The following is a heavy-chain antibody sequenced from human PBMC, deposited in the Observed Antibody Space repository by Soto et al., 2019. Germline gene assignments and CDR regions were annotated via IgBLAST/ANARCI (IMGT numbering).Heavy chain of an antibody. D-gene: IGHD2-21*02. V-gene: IGHV1-3*01. CDR1: GYTLTSHA. J-gene: IGHJ4*02. CDR2: INAGNGNT. Sequence: GASMKVSFKGSGYTLTSHAIHLGRPAPGQRLEWMGWINAGNGNTKYSQKFQGRVTITRDTSASTAYMELSSLRSEDTAVYYCARSIVVVTALDYWGQGTLVTVSS. CDR3: ARSIVVVTALDY.